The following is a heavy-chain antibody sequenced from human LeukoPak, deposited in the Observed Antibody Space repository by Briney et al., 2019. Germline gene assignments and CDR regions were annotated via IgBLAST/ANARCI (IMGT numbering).Heavy chain of an antibody. Sequence: ASVKVSCKVSGYTLTELSMHRVRQAPGKGLEWMGGFDPEDGETIYAQKFQGRVTMTEDTSTDTAYMELSSLRSEDTAVYYCATGGIVARSYGMDVWGQGTTVTVSS. CDR2: FDPEDGET. CDR3: ATGGIVARSYGMDV. CDR1: GYTLTELS. J-gene: IGHJ6*02. V-gene: IGHV1-24*01. D-gene: IGHD5-12*01.